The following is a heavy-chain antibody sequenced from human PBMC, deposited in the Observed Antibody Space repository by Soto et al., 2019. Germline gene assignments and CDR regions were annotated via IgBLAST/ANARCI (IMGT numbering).Heavy chain of an antibody. V-gene: IGHV2-5*01. Sequence: QITLKESAPPLVKPTQTLTLTCTFSGFSLSTNKVAVGWIRQPPGKALEWLAHIYGNGDEKYSSSLKSRLTITKDNSKIQVVVTRTNMDPVDTATYYCAHLDGSAWYYYDNWGQGTLVTVSS. CDR1: GFSLSTNKVA. J-gene: IGHJ4*02. CDR3: AHLDGSAWYYYDN. CDR2: IYGNGDE. D-gene: IGHD6-6*01.